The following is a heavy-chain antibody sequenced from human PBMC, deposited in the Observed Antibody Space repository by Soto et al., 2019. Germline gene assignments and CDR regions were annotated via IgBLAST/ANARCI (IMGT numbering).Heavy chain of an antibody. V-gene: IGHV2-5*02. CDR2: IYRDDDE. Sequence: QITLKESGPTLVKPTQTLTLTCTFSGLSLSTSGVGVGWIRQPPGKALEWLALIYRDDDERYSPYLKTRLTITKDTSKNQVVLTMTTMDPVDTASYYCVHRRLGGGRYYGLDVWGQGATVTVSS. J-gene: IGHJ6*02. CDR3: VHRRLGGGRYYGLDV. CDR1: GLSLSTSGVG. D-gene: IGHD1-26*01.